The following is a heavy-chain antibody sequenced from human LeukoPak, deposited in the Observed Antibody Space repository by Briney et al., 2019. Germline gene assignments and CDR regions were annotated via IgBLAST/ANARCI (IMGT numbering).Heavy chain of an antibody. CDR1: GFTFDDYA. D-gene: IGHD3-10*01. J-gene: IGHJ4*02. CDR3: ARVWFGYFFQ. V-gene: IGHV3-9*01. CDR2: ISWNSGSI. Sequence: GRSLRLSCAASGFTFDDYAMHWVRQAPGKGLEWVSGISWNSGSIGYADSVKGRFTISKDTSNNTVYLQMNNVRAEDTANYYCARVWFGYFFQWGQGALVTVSS.